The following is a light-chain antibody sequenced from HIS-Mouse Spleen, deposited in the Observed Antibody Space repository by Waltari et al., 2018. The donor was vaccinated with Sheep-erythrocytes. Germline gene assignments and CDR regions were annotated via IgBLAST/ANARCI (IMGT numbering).Light chain of an antibody. Sequence: QPALTQPRSVSGSPGPSVTISCPGTSSDVGGYNYISWYQQHPGKAPKLMIYDVSKRPSGVPDRFSGSKSGNTASLTISGLQAEDEADYYCCSYAGSYTFWVFGGGTKLTVL. CDR2: DVS. CDR3: CSYAGSYTFWV. J-gene: IGLJ3*02. CDR1: SSDVGGYNY. V-gene: IGLV2-11*02.